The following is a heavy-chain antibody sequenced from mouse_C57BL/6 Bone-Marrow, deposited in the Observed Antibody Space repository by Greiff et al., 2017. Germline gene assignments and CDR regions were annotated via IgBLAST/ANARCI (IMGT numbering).Heavy chain of an antibody. CDR1: GYSITSGYY. J-gene: IGHJ4*01. CDR2: ISYDGSN. CDR3: ARDYYYAMDY. V-gene: IGHV3-6*01. Sequence: DVKLQESGPGLVKPSQSLSLTCSVTGYSITSGYYWNWIRQFPGNKLEWMGYISYDGSNNYNPSLKNRISITRETSKNQFFLKLNSVTPEDTATYYCARDYYYAMDYWGQGTSVTVSS.